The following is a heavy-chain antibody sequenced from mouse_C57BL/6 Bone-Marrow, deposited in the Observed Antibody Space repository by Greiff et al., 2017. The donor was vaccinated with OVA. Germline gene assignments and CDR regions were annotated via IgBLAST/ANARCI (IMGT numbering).Heavy chain of an antibody. D-gene: IGHD2-3*01. CDR3: TSYDPFAY. CDR1: GYTFTDYE. J-gene: IGHJ3*01. V-gene: IGHV1-15*01. CDR2: IDPETGGT. Sequence: QVQLQQSGAELVRPGASVTLSCKASGYTFTDYEMHRVKQTPVHGLEWIGAIDPETGGTAYNQKFKGKAILTADKSSSTAYMELRSLTSEDSAVYYCTSYDPFAYWGQGTLVTVSA.